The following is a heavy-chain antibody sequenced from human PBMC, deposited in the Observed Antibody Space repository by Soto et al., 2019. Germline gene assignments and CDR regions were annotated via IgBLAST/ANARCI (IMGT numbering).Heavy chain of an antibody. CDR1: GGSISSSNW. CDR3: ARDSRGSSGWYSDY. Sequence: TSETLSLTCAVSGGSISSSNWWSWVRQPPGKGLEWIGEIYHSGSTNYNPSLKSRVTISVDKSKNQFSLKLSSVTAADTAVYYCARDSRGSSGWYSDYWGQGTLVTVSS. J-gene: IGHJ4*02. V-gene: IGHV4-4*02. D-gene: IGHD6-19*01. CDR2: IYHSGST.